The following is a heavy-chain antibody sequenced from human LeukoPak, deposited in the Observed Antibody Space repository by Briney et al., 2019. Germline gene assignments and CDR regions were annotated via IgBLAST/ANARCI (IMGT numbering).Heavy chain of an antibody. CDR1: GYSFTNYW. CDR3: TRRMTRGVITSPFDS. V-gene: IGHV5-51*01. D-gene: IGHD3-10*01. J-gene: IGHJ4*02. Sequence: GESLKISCKGSGYSFTNYWIGWVRQMPGKGLELRGLIYPGDSDTTYSPSFPGQVTISADTSITTAYLQWSSLKASDTATYYCTRRMTRGVITSPFDSWGQGTLVSVSS. CDR2: IYPGDSDT.